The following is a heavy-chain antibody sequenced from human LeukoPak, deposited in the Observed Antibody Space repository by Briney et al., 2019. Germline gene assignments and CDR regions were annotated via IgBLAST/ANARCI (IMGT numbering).Heavy chain of an antibody. J-gene: IGHJ6*03. D-gene: IGHD2-2*01. CDR2: ISAYNGNT. Sequence: ASVKVSCKASGYTFTSYGISWVRQAPGQGLEWMGWISAYNGNTNYAQKLQGRVTMTTDTSTSTAYMELRSLRSDDTAVYYCARDNYCSRTSCHRDYYYYYMDVWGKGTTVTVSS. CDR3: ARDNYCSRTSCHRDYYYYYMDV. V-gene: IGHV1-18*01. CDR1: GYTFTSYG.